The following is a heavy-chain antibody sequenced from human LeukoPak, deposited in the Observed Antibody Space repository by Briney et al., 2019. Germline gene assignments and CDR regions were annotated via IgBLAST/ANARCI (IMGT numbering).Heavy chain of an antibody. D-gene: IGHD4-17*01. CDR3: ARGRSLGPYDYGDYPDDY. Sequence: GASVKVSCKASGYTFTSYGISCVRQAPGQGLEWMGWISAYNGNTNYAQKLQGRVTMTTDTSTSTAYMELRSLRSDDTAVYYCARGRSLGPYDYGDYPDDYWGQGTLVTVSS. CDR1: GYTFTSYG. V-gene: IGHV1-18*01. J-gene: IGHJ4*02. CDR2: ISAYNGNT.